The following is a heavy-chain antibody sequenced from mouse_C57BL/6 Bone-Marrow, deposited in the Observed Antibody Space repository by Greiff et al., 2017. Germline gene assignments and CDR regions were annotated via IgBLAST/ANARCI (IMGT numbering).Heavy chain of an antibody. V-gene: IGHV1-74*01. CDR2: IHPSDGDT. J-gene: IGHJ2*01. CDR1: GYTFTSYW. D-gene: IGHD1-1*02. Sequence: VQLQQPGAELVKPGASVKVSCKASGYTFTSYWMHWVKQSPGQGLEWIGRIHPSDGDTNYNQKFKGKATLTVDKSSSTAYMQLRSLTSEDSAVYYYAMDYCYDCDYWGQGTTLTVSS. CDR3: AMDYCYDCDY.